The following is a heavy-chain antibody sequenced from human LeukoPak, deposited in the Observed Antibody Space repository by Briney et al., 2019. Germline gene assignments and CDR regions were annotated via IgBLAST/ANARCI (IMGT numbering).Heavy chain of an antibody. CDR2: IYWDDVK. V-gene: IGHV2-5*02. CDR1: GFSLSTSGVR. Sequence: SGPTLVKPTQTLTLTCTFSGFSLSTSGVRVGWIRQPPGKALEWLALIYWDDVKRYSPSLKSRLTITKDTSKNQVVLTMTNMDPVDTATYYCAHNGCSGDSCYHTFDYWGQGTLVTVSS. D-gene: IGHD2-15*01. J-gene: IGHJ4*02. CDR3: AHNGCSGDSCYHTFDY.